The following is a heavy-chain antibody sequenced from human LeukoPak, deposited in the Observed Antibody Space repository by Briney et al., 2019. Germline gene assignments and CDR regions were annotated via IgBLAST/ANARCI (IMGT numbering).Heavy chain of an antibody. CDR1: GGSFSGYY. V-gene: IGHV4-34*01. CDR3: ARGLVLLWFGEPRNHRFDP. CDR2: INHSGST. J-gene: IGHJ5*02. Sequence: PSETLSLTCAVYGGSFSGYYWSWIRQPPGKGLEWIGEINHSGSTNYNPSLKSRVTISVDTSKNQFSLKLSSVTAADTAVYYCARGLVLLWFGEPRNHRFDPWGQGTLVTVSS. D-gene: IGHD3-10*01.